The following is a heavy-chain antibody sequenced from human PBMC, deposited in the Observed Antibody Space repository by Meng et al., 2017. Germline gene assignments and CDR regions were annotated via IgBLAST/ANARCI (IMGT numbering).Heavy chain of an antibody. D-gene: IGHD6-19*01. J-gene: IGHJ4*02. CDR1: GYTFTGYY. CDR2: INPNSGGT. Sequence: QVQRVQPGAEVEKPGASGKVSCKASGYTFTGYYMHWVRQAPGQGLEWMGRINPNSGGTNYAQKFQGRVTMTRDTSISTAYMELSRLRSDDTAVYYCAREWGSGWYVMDYWGQGTLVTVSS. CDR3: AREWGSGWYVMDY. V-gene: IGHV1-2*06.